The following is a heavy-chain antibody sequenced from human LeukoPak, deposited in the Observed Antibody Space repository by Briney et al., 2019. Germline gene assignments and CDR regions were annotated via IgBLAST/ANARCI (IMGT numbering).Heavy chain of an antibody. J-gene: IGHJ4*02. CDR1: GFTFSKAW. D-gene: IGHD5-24*01. CDR2: IKSETEGWTT. CDR3: TTMAKY. Sequence: GGSLRLSCAASGFTFSKAWTNWVRQAPGKGLEWVGRIKSETEGWTTDYAAPVKGRFTISRDDSKNTVHLQMSSLKVEDTAMYYCTTMAKYWGQGTLVTVSS. V-gene: IGHV3-15*01.